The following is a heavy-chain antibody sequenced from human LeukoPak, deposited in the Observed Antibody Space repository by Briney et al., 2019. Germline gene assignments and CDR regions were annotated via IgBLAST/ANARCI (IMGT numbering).Heavy chain of an antibody. Sequence: GASVKVSCKASGYTFTSYAMHWVRQAPGQGLEWMGWISAYNGNTDYAQNLQDRVTMTTDTSTSTAYMELSSLRSEDTAVYYCARDPIAAAGSFDYWGQGTLVTVSS. CDR1: GYTFTSYA. J-gene: IGHJ4*02. V-gene: IGHV1-18*01. D-gene: IGHD6-13*01. CDR3: ARDPIAAAGSFDY. CDR2: ISAYNGNT.